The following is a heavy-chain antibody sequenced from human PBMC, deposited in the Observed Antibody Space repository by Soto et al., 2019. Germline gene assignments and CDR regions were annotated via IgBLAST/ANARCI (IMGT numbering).Heavy chain of an antibody. CDR1: GFTFSSYG. D-gene: IGHD3-3*01. Sequence: GGSLRLSCAASGFTFSSYGMHWVRQAPGKGLEWVAVISYDGSNKYYADSVKGRFTISRDNSKNTLYLQMNSLRAEDTAVYYCAKAGVTIFGVARYWGQGTLVTVSS. J-gene: IGHJ4*02. CDR2: ISYDGSNK. CDR3: AKAGVTIFGVARY. V-gene: IGHV3-30*18.